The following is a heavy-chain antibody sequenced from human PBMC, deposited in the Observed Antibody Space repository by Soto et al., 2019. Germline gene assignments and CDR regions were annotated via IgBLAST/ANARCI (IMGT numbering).Heavy chain of an antibody. J-gene: IGHJ6*02. CDR1: GGSVNSDTCY. V-gene: IGHV4-61*01. Sequence: PSETLSLTCTVSGGSVNSDTCYWSWILQPPGRGLELIVYIYYSGSTNYNPSLKSRFTISVDTSKNQFSLKLSSVTAADTAVYYCARLREQITIFGVVIGYYGMDVWGQGTTVTVSS. D-gene: IGHD3-3*01. CDR2: IYYSGST. CDR3: ARLREQITIFGVVIGYYGMDV.